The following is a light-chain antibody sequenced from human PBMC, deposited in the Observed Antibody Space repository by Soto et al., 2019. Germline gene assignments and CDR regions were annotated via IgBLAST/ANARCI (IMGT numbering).Light chain of an antibody. CDR3: QKYNSAPLT. V-gene: IGKV1-27*01. J-gene: IGKJ3*01. CDR2: SAS. Sequence: DIQMTQSPSSLSASVGDRVTITCRASQGISNYLAWYQQKPGQVPRLLIYSASTLQSGVPSRFSGSGSGTDFTLTISRLQSEDFATYYCQKYNSAPLTFGHGTKVDIK. CDR1: QGISNY.